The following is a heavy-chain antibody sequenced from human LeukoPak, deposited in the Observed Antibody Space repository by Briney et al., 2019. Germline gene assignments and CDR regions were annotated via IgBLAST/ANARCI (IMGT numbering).Heavy chain of an antibody. CDR1: GFTFSSYS. Sequence: GGSLRLSCAASGFTFSSYSMNWVRQAPGKGLEWVSYISSSSSTIYYADSVKGRFTISRDNAKNSLYLQMNSPRAEDTAVYYCAREGSVIDPNIVVVPAANGYFQHWGQGTLVTVSS. CDR2: ISSSSSTI. CDR3: AREGSVIDPNIVVVPAANGYFQH. J-gene: IGHJ1*01. V-gene: IGHV3-48*04. D-gene: IGHD2-2*01.